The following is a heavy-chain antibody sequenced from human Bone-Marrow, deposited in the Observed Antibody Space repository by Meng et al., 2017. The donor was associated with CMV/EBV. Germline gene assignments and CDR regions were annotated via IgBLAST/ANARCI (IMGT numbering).Heavy chain of an antibody. CDR1: GGTFSSYA. CDR3: ASGWNIVAVPPAHSCTRSYYYGMDV. J-gene: IGHJ6*02. Sequence: SAKVSCKASGGTFSSYAISWVRQAPGQGLEWMGGIIPILDITNYAQKFQGRVTITADKSTRTAYMELSSLRSEDTAVYYCASGWNIVAVPPAHSCTRSYYYGMDVWVQGTTVTVSS. V-gene: IGHV1-69*10. D-gene: IGHD2-2*01. CDR2: IIPILDIT.